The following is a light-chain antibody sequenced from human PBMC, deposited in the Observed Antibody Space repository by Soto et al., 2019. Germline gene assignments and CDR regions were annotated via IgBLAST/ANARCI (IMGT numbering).Light chain of an antibody. J-gene: IGKJ4*01. CDR2: WAS. Sequence: DIVMTQSPDSLAVSLGERATINCKSSQTILYNSNNRNYLSWYQQKPGSPPKLLIYWASTRESGVPDRFSGSGSGTDFTLTISSLQAEDVAVYYCQQSHSPPLTFGGGTKVEIK. CDR3: QQSHSPPLT. CDR1: QTILYNSNNRNY. V-gene: IGKV4-1*01.